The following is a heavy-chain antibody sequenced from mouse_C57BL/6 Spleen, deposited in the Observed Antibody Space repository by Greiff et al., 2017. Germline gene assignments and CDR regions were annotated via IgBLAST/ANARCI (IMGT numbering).Heavy chain of an antibody. CDR3: AREANYSNFYAMDY. CDR2: ISDSGSYT. CDR1: GFTFSSYA. Sequence: EVKLVESGGGLVKPGGSLKLSCAASGFTFSSYAMSWVRQTPEKRLEWVATISDSGSYTYYPDNVKGRFTISRDNAKNNLYLQMSHLKSEDTAMYYCAREANYSNFYAMDYWGQGTSVTVSS. D-gene: IGHD2-5*01. J-gene: IGHJ4*01. V-gene: IGHV5-4*01.